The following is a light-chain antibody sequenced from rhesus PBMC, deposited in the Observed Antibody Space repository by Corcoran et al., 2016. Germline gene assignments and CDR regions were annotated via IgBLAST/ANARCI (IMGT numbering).Light chain of an antibody. CDR1: HSIDTW. CDR3: LQYSSSPFT. CDR2: KAS. Sequence: DIQMTQSPSSLSASVGDTVTITCRASHSIDTWLDWYQQKPGTAPRLLIYKASSLQSGGPSRFSGRGSGTDFTLTISSLRPEDFATFYCLQYSSSPFTFGPGTKLDIK. V-gene: IGKV1-22*01. J-gene: IGKJ3*01.